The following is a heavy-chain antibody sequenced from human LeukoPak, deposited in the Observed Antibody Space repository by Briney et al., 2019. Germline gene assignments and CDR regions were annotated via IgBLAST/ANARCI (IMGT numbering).Heavy chain of an antibody. CDR1: GFTFSAYS. CDR2: ISSRSFTI. J-gene: IGHJ4*02. V-gene: IGHV3-48*04. D-gene: IGHD3-22*01. CDR3: ARGARQLYYDSSGYYVDY. Sequence: GGSLRLSCAASGFTFSAYSINWVRQAPGKGLDWVSYISSRSFTIYYADSVKGRFTISRDNAKNSLYLQMNSLRAEDTAVYYCARGARQLYYDSSGYYVDYWGQGTLVTVSS.